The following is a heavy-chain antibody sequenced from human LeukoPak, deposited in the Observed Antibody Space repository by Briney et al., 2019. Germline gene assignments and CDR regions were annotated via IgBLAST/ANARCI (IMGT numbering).Heavy chain of an antibody. D-gene: IGHD2-15*01. V-gene: IGHV3-23*01. CDR3: AKNTLGSPEGYFEF. CDR2: ISGSGGST. J-gene: IGHJ4*02. CDR1: GITFSTYA. Sequence: PGGSLRLSCAASGITFSTYAMSWVRQAPGKGLEWVPVISGSGGSTYYTDSVKGRFTISRDNSKNTLYLQMNSLRADDTAVCYCAKNTLGSPEGYFEFWGQGTLVTVSS.